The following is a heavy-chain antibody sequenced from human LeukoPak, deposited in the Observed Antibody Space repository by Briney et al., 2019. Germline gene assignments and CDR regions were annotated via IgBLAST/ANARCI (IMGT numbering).Heavy chain of an antibody. CDR2: FDPEDGET. Sequence: PGASVKVSCKVSGYALTELSMHWVRQAPGKGLEWMGGFDPEDGETIYAQKFQGRVTMTEDPSTDTAYMELSSLRSEDTAVYYCATAPRDYFLRYYYYGMDVWGQGTTVTVSS. J-gene: IGHJ6*02. D-gene: IGHD4-17*01. V-gene: IGHV1-24*01. CDR3: ATAPRDYFLRYYYYGMDV. CDR1: GYALTELS.